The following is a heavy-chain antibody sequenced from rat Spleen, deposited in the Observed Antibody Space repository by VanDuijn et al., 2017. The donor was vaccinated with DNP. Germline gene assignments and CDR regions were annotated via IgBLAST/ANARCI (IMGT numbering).Heavy chain of an antibody. Sequence: EVQLVESGGDLVQPGRSLTVSCVASGFTFTNYWMTWIRQVPGKGLEWVASIISSGGGTYYPDSVKGRFTISRDNLKNILYLQMNSLRSEDTATYYCARAGSRYAMDVWGQGTSVTVSS. CDR1: GFTFTNYW. V-gene: IGHV5-31*01. CDR3: ARAGSRYAMDV. D-gene: IGHD1-4*01. J-gene: IGHJ4*01. CDR2: IISSGGGT.